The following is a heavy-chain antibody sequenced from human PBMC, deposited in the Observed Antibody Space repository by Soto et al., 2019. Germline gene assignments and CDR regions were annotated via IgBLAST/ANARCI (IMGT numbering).Heavy chain of an antibody. V-gene: IGHV1-24*01. J-gene: IGHJ4*02. CDR2: FDPEDGET. D-gene: IGHD3-9*01. Sequence: ASVKVSCKVSGYTLPELSMHWVRQAPGKGLEWMGGFDPEDGETIYAQKFQGRVTMTEDTSTDTAYMELSSLRSEDTAVYYCATKFQRAIRYFDWLLSGDLNYWGQGTLVTVSS. CDR1: GYTLPELS. CDR3: ATKFQRAIRYFDWLLSGDLNY.